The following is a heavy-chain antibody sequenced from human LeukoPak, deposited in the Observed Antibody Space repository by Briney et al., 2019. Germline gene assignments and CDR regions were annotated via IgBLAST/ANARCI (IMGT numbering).Heavy chain of an antibody. D-gene: IGHD3-22*01. J-gene: IGHJ4*02. Sequence: SETLSLTCAVYGGSFSAYYWSWIRQPPGKGLEWIGEINHSGSTNYNPSLKSRVTISVDTSKNQFSLKLSSVTAADTAVYYCARKGKYYYDSSGYYLDYWGQGTLVTVSS. CDR1: GGSFSAYY. CDR3: ARKGKYYYDSSGYYLDY. V-gene: IGHV4-34*01. CDR2: INHSGST.